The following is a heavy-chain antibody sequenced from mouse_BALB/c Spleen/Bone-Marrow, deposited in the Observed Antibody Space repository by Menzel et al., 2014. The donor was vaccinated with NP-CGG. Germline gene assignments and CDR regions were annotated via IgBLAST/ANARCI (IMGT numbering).Heavy chain of an antibody. CDR2: IYAGSSGGT. CDR3: ASRDTGGAGDGYAVDGFNL. CDR1: GFSLSSKY. J-gene: IGHJ3*02. Sequence: GGLVKPGGSLELCCKASGFSLSSKYWICWVRQAPGKGLEWIGCIYAGSSGGTYYATWVNGRFTLSRDIDQSTGCLQLNSLTAADTAMYFWASRDTGGAGDGYAVDGFNLWGQGTLVTVS. D-gene: IGHD2-3*01. V-gene: IGHV5-12-1*01.